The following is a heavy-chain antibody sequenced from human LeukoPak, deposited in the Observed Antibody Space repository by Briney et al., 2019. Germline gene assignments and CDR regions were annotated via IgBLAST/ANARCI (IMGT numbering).Heavy chain of an antibody. J-gene: IGHJ4*02. CDR3: ARAHYDILTAKPYYFDY. CDR1: GGSISSGDYY. D-gene: IGHD3-9*01. V-gene: IGHV4-30-4*08. CDR2: IYYSGNT. Sequence: SETLSLTCTVSGGSISSGDYYWSWIRQPPGKGLEWIGYIYYSGNTYYNPSLKSRVTISVDTSKNQFSLKLSSVTAADTAVYYCARAHYDILTAKPYYFDYWGQGTLVTVSS.